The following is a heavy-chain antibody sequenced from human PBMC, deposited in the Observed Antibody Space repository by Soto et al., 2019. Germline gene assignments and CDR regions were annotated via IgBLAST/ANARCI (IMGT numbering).Heavy chain of an antibody. J-gene: IGHJ5*02. CDR3: ARDRRWLPRGPNNWLDL. V-gene: IGHV4-30-4*01. Sequence: LSLTCTVSGGSINSGDYYWTWVRQPPGKGLEWIGYIYYDGNSQHNPSLKSRVTMSIDTSKNQFSLNLSSVTAADTAVYYCARDRRWLPRGPNNWLDLWGQGTQVTVSS. CDR2: IYYDGNS. CDR1: GGSINSGDYY. D-gene: IGHD5-12*01.